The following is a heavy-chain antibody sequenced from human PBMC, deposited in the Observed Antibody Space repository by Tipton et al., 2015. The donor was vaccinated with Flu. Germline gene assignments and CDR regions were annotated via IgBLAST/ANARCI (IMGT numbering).Heavy chain of an antibody. CDR3: AKSHLPLPEYYGMDV. CDR2: ISWNSGSI. J-gene: IGHJ6*02. Sequence: SLRLSCAASGFTFDDYAMHWVRQAPGKGLEWVSGISWNSGSIGYADSVKGRFTISRDNAKNSLYLQMNSLRAEDTALYYCAKSHLPLPEYYGMDVWGQGTTVTVSS. V-gene: IGHV3-9*01. CDR1: GFTFDDYA.